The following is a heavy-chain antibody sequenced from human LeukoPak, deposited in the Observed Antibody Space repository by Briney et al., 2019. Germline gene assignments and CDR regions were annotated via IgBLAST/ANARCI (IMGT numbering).Heavy chain of an antibody. CDR3: ARSSPSWGYYYGMDV. V-gene: IGHV4-59*11. J-gene: IGHJ6*02. D-gene: IGHD2-2*01. CDR2: MDHSGST. CDR1: GGSISSHC. Sequence: SETLSLTCTVSGGSISSHCWTWLRQPPGKGLEWIGYMDHSGSTNYNPSLKSRVTISVDTSKNQFSLKLSSVTAADTAVYYCARSSPSWGYYYGMDVWAKGPRSPSP.